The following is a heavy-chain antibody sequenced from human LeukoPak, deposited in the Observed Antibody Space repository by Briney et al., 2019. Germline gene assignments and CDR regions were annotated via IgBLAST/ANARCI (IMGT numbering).Heavy chain of an antibody. D-gene: IGHD1-26*01. V-gene: IGHV3-66*01. J-gene: IGHJ4*02. CDR1: GFSVSINY. CDR2: LYSSGST. Sequence: LPGGSLRLSCAASGFSVSINYMSWVRQAPGKGLEWVSVLYSSGSTDYTDSVKGRFTISRDNSENTLYLQMSSLRPGDTAVYYCAAKGPGYTGSYVFAHWGQGTRVTVSS. CDR3: AAKGPGYTGSYVFAH.